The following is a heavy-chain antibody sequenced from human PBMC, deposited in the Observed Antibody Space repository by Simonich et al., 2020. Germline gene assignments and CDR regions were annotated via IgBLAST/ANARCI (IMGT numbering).Heavy chain of an antibody. D-gene: IGHD3-10*01. CDR1: VYTFTGYY. CDR3: ARWPSIPASYGSGSYFDY. Sequence: QVQLVQSGAEVKKPGASVKVPCKASVYTFTGYYMHWVRHAPGQGREWMGWNNPTRGGTKYAQKFQGRVPRTRDTSISTAYMELSRLRSDDTAVYYCARWPSIPASYGSGSYFDYWGQGTLVTVSS. CDR2: NNPTRGGT. J-gene: IGHJ4*02. V-gene: IGHV1-2*02.